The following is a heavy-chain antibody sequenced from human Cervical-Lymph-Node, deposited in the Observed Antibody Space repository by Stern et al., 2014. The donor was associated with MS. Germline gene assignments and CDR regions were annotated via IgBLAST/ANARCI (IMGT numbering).Heavy chain of an antibody. CDR2: IIPTFDTP. Sequence: QVQLVQSGAEVKKPGSSVKVSCKASGGPFSSYEITWVRQAPGQGLEWMGGIIPTFDTPTYAQKFQDRVTISADESTSTAYMELSSLKSEDTAIYFCARAYTYYSNSAGYWGQGTLVTVSS. CDR1: GGPFSSYE. V-gene: IGHV1-69*01. J-gene: IGHJ4*02. CDR3: ARAYTYYSNSAGY. D-gene: IGHD3-10*01.